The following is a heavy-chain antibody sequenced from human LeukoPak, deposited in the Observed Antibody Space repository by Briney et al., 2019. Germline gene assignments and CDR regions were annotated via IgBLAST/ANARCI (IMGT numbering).Heavy chain of an antibody. CDR2: ISYDTNIK. V-gene: IGHV3-30*18. J-gene: IGHJ4*02. CDR3: AKVITYDSSGYYRHPDY. CDR1: EFTFRSYG. Sequence: PGRSLRLSCAASEFTFRSYGMHWVRQAPGKGLEWVAVISYDTNIKSYADSVKGRFTISRDNSKNTLYLQMNSLRAEDTAVYYCAKVITYDSSGYYRHPDYWGQGTLVTVSS. D-gene: IGHD3-22*01.